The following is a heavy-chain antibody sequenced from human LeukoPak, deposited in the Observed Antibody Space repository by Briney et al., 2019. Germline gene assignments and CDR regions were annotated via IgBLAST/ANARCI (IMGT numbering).Heavy chain of an antibody. Sequence: NPSETLSLTCTVSGGSISSYYWSWIRQPPGKGLEWIGYIYYSGSTNYNPSLKSRVTISVDTSKNQFSLKLRSVTAADTAVYYCATSRVRGVTYFDYWGQGTLVTVSS. J-gene: IGHJ4*02. CDR2: IYYSGST. CDR3: ATSRVRGVTYFDY. CDR1: GGSISSYY. V-gene: IGHV4-59*01. D-gene: IGHD3-10*01.